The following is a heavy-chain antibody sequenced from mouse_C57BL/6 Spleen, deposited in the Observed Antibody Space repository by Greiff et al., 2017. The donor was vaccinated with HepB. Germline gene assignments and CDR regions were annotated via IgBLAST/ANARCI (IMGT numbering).Heavy chain of an antibody. CDR2: ISSGSSTI. J-gene: IGHJ2*01. CDR1: GFTFSDYG. Sequence: VQLQQSGGGLVKPGGSLKLSCAASGFTFSDYGMHWVRQAPEKGLEWVAYISSGSSTIYYADTVKGRFTISRDNAKNTLFLQMTSLRSEDTAMYYCARRRPQNYFDYWGQGTTLTVSS. CDR3: ARRRPQNYFDY. V-gene: IGHV5-17*01. D-gene: IGHD1-2*01.